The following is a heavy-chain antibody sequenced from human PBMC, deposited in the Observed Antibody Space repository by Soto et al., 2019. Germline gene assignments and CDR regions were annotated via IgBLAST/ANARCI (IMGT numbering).Heavy chain of an antibody. CDR3: AKVSRPSRISTPDFDY. CDR2: ISYDGNTQ. CDR1: GFTLSSYS. Sequence: GGSLRLSCAASGFTLSSYSIHWARQAPGKGLDWVAVISYDGNTQFYGDSVKGRFIVSRDNSRNTLYLQMNNLRAEDTAVYYCAKVSRPSRISTPDFDYWGQGTLVTVSS. J-gene: IGHJ4*02. V-gene: IGHV3-30-3*01.